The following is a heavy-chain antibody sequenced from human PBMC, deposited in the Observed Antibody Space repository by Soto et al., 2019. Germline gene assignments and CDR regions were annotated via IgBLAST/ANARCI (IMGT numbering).Heavy chain of an antibody. D-gene: IGHD3-3*01. J-gene: IGHJ5*02. CDR2: ISYDGVNK. Sequence: QVQLVESGGGVVQPGRSLRLSCAASGFTFSGHGMHWVRQAPGKGLEWVAVISYDGVNKFYADSVKGRFTISRDNSKDTLDLQMNSLRTEDTAVYYCAKCPGYDFWSWFDHWGQGIVVTVSS. CDR3: AKCPGYDFWSWFDH. CDR1: GFTFSGHG. V-gene: IGHV3-30*18.